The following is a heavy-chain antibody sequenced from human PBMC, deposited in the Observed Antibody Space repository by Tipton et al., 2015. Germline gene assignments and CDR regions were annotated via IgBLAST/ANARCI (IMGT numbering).Heavy chain of an antibody. D-gene: IGHD2-2*01. V-gene: IGHV4-39*01. J-gene: IGHJ5*02. CDR1: GGSISSTSYY. Sequence: TLSLTCTVSGGSISSTSYYWGWIRQPPGEGLEWIGSFYHSGHTYYNPSLKSRVTTSVDTSKNQFSLKLSSVTAADTAVYYCARQPLFGDPCSSNSCYGRNWFDPWGQGTLVTVSS. CDR3: ARQPLFGDPCSSNSCYGRNWFDP. CDR2: FYHSGHT.